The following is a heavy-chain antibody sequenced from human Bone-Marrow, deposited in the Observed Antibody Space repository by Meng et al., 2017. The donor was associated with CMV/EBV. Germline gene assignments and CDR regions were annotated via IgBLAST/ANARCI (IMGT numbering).Heavy chain of an antibody. D-gene: IGHD6-6*01. CDR3: ARDRLAARNYYYYGMDV. J-gene: IGHJ6*02. Sequence: SETLSLTCAVYGGSFSGYYWSWIRQPPGKGLEWIGEINHSGSTNYNPSLKSRVTISVDTSKNQFSLKLSSVTAADTAVYYCARDRLAARNYYYYGMDVWGQGTTVTVSS. CDR2: INHSGST. CDR1: GGSFSGYY. V-gene: IGHV4-34*01.